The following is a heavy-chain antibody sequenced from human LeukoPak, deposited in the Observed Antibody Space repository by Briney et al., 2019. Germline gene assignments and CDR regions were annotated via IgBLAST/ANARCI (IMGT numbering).Heavy chain of an antibody. Sequence: ASVKVSCKASGYTFTGYYMHWVRQAPGQGLEWMGWINPNSGGTNYAQKFRGRVTMTRDTSISTAYMELSRLRSDDTAVYYCARGKGRIVGALEHWGQGTMVTVSS. J-gene: IGHJ1*01. CDR3: ARGKGRIVGALEH. D-gene: IGHD1-26*01. CDR1: GYTFTGYY. V-gene: IGHV1-2*02. CDR2: INPNSGGT.